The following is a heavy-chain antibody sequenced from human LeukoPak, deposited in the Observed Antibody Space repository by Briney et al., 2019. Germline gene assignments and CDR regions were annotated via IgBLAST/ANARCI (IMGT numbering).Heavy chain of an antibody. CDR2: INPGGDNT. D-gene: IGHD5-18*01. CDR3: ARKIQLWPGYHFDY. J-gene: IGHJ4*02. Sequence: GASVKVSCKASGYTFTNYYIHWVRQAPGQGLEWMGLINPGGDNTNYAQNFQGRVTMTRDTSASTVYMELRSLRSDDTAVYYCARKIQLWPGYHFDYWGQGTLVTVSS. CDR1: GYTFTNYY. V-gene: IGHV1-46*01.